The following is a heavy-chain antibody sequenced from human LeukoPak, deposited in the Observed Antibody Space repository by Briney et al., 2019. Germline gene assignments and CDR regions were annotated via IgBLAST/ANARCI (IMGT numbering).Heavy chain of an antibody. J-gene: IGHJ4*02. CDR2: INHSGST. CDR3: ARGPGTWYYY. V-gene: IGHV4-34*01. Sequence: PSETLSLTCAVYGRSFSGYYRSWIRQPPGKGLEWIGEINHSGSTNYNPSLKSRVTISIDTSKNQFSLKLSSVTAADTALYYCARGPGTWYYYWGQGTLVTVSS. D-gene: IGHD6-13*01. CDR1: GRSFSGYY.